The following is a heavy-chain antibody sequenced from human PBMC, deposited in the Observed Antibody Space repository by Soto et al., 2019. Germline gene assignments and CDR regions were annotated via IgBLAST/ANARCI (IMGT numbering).Heavy chain of an antibody. J-gene: IGHJ4*02. V-gene: IGHV3-23*01. Sequence: EVQLLESGGGLVQPGGSLRLSCAASGFTFSSYAMSWVRQAPGKGLEWVSVISGGGGSTYYADSVKGRFTISRDNSKNTLYLQVNSLRAGDPAVYYCQGGGTAMGLYFDYWGQGTLVTVSS. CDR2: ISGGGGST. D-gene: IGHD5-18*01. CDR3: QGGGTAMGLYFDY. CDR1: GFTFSSYA.